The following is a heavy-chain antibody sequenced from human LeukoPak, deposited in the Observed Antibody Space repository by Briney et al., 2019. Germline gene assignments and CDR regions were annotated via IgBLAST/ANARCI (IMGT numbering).Heavy chain of an antibody. J-gene: IGHJ4*02. CDR2: IYYSGST. D-gene: IGHD5-18*01. V-gene: IGHV4-59*08. Sequence: SETLSLTCTVSGGSISSYYWSWIRQPPGKGLEWIGYIYYSGSTNYNPSLKSRVTISVDTSKSQFSLKLSSVTAADTAVYYCARHGGIQLWSRNKNIFDYWGQGTLVTVSS. CDR3: ARHGGIQLWSRNKNIFDY. CDR1: GGSISSYY.